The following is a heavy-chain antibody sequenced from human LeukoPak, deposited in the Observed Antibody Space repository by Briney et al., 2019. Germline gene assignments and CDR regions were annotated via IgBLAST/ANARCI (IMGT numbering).Heavy chain of an antibody. CDR3: AKDGRSGAPFDR. J-gene: IGHJ4*02. CDR1: GFTFTSYS. CDR2: ISGGGGST. V-gene: IGHV3-23*01. D-gene: IGHD3-3*01. Sequence: GGSLRLSCAASGFTFTSYSMNWVRQTPGKGLEWVSTISGGGGSTDYADSVKGRFTISRDNSKNTLYLQMNSLRVEDTATYYCAKDGRSGAPFDRWGQGTVLTVSS.